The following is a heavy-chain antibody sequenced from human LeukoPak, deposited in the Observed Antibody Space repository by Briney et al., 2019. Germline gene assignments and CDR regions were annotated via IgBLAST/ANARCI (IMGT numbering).Heavy chain of an antibody. V-gene: IGHV3-74*01. D-gene: IGHD5-12*01. J-gene: IGHJ5*02. Sequence: PGGSLRLSCAASGFTFSSYWMHWVRQAPGRGLVWVSRINSDGSSTSYADSVKGRFTISRDNAKNTLYLQMNSLRAEDTAVYYCARATITGWFDPWGQGTLVTVSS. CDR2: INSDGSST. CDR1: GFTFSSYW. CDR3: ARATITGWFDP.